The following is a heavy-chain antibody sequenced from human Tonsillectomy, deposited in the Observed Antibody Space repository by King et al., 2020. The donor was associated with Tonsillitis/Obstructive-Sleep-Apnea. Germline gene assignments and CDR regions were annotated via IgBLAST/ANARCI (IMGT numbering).Heavy chain of an antibody. Sequence: VQLVESGGGVVQPGRSLRVSCAASGFTFSSYSMQWVRQAPGKGLEWVAVIAYHGDNKDYADSVKGRFTISRDNSKNTLYLQMNSLRAEDTAVYYCARFLTEWKWELPSGEWGQGTMVTVSS. CDR3: ARFLTEWKWELPSGE. D-gene: IGHD1-26*01. J-gene: IGHJ3*01. V-gene: IGHV3-30*04. CDR2: IAYHGDNK. CDR1: GFTFSSYS.